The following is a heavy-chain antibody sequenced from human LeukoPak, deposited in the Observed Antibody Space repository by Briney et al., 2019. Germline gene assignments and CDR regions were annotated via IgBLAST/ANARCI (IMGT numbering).Heavy chain of an antibody. CDR3: ARGPAQDYYDSSGYYFDY. CDR1: GGSFSGYY. V-gene: IGHV4-34*01. D-gene: IGHD3-22*01. J-gene: IGHJ4*02. CDR2: INHSGST. Sequence: PSETLSLTCAVYGGSFSGYYWSWTRQPPGKGLEWIGEINHSGSTNYNPSLKSRVTISVDTSKNQFSLKLSSVTAADTAVYYCARGPAQDYYDSSGYYFDYWGQGTLVTVSS.